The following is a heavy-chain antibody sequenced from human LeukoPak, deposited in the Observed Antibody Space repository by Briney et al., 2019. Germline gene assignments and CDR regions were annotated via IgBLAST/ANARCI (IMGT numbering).Heavy chain of an antibody. CDR3: ARVAAKTVDY. Sequence: PSETLSLTCTVSGGSIGRGSYYWGWIRQPPGRGLEWIGNIYYNGNTNYNPSLKSRVTISIDTSKDHFSLKLSSVTAADTAVYYCARVAAKTVDYWGQGTLVTVSS. CDR2: IYYNGNT. J-gene: IGHJ4*02. D-gene: IGHD2-15*01. CDR1: GGSIGRGSYY. V-gene: IGHV4-39*07.